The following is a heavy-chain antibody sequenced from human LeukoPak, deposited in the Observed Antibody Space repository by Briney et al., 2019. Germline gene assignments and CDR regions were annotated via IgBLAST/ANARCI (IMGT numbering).Heavy chain of an antibody. V-gene: IGHV3-66*02. J-gene: IGHJ4*02. D-gene: IGHD6-6*01. CDR3: AKVMGSSSRVGVDY. Sequence: GGSLRLSCAASGFTVSSNYMSWVRQAPGKGLEWVSVIYSGGSTYYADSVKGRFTISRDNSKNTLYLQMNSLRAEDTAVYYCAKVMGSSSRVGVDYWGQGTLVTVSS. CDR1: GFTVSSNY. CDR2: IYSGGST.